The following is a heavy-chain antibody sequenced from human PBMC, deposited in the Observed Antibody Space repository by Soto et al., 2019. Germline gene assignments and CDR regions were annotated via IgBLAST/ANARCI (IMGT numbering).Heavy chain of an antibody. CDR1: GFTFSSYG. V-gene: IGHV3-30*18. J-gene: IGHJ5*02. D-gene: IGHD1-26*01. Sequence: PGGSLRLSCAASGFTFSSYGMHWVRQAPGKGLEWVAVISYDGSNKYYADSVKGRFTISRDNSKNTLYLQMNSLRAEDTAVYYCAKDRSGSYYSEVDPWGQGTLVTVSS. CDR2: ISYDGSNK. CDR3: AKDRSGSYYSEVDP.